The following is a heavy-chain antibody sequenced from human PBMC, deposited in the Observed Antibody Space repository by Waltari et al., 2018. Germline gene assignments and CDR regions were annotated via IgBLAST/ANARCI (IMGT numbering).Heavy chain of an antibody. D-gene: IGHD6-13*01. Sequence: EVQLLESGGGLVQPGGSLRLSCAASGFTFSSYAMSWVRQAPGKGLEWVSAISGSGGSTYYADSVKGRFSISRDNSKNTLYLQMNSLRAEDTAVYYCAKGIAYAAAAGNYDAFDIWGQGTTVTVSS. J-gene: IGHJ3*02. CDR3: AKGIAYAAAAGNYDAFDI. CDR1: GFTFSSYA. CDR2: ISGSGGST. V-gene: IGHV3-23*01.